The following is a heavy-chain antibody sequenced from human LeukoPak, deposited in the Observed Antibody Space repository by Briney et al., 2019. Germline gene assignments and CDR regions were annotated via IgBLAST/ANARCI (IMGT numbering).Heavy chain of an antibody. V-gene: IGHV3-7*01. Sequence: GGSLRLSCAASGFIFSSYWMSWVRQAPGKGLEWVANIKQDGSEKYYVDSVKGRFTISRDNAKNSLHLQMNSLRAEDTAVYYCARMRVPFDYWGQGTLVSVSS. CDR3: ARMRVPFDY. J-gene: IGHJ4*02. CDR2: IKQDGSEK. CDR1: GFIFSSYW.